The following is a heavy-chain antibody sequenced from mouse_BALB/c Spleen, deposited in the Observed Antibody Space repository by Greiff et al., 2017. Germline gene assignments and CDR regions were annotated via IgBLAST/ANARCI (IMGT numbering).Heavy chain of an antibody. D-gene: IGHD3-3*01. CDR2: ISNGGGST. Sequence: DVMLVESGGGLVQPGGSLKLSCAASGFTFSSYTMSWVRQTPEKRLEWVAYISNGGGSTYYPDTVKGRFTISRDNAKNTLYLQMSSLKSEDTAMYYCARHEGTLYFDYWGQGTTLTVSS. J-gene: IGHJ2*01. CDR1: GFTFSSYT. V-gene: IGHV5-12-2*01. CDR3: ARHEGTLYFDY.